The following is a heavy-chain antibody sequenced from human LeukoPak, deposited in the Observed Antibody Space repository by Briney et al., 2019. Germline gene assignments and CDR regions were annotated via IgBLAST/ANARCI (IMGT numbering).Heavy chain of an antibody. J-gene: IGHJ4*02. CDR2: INHSGRT. V-gene: IGHV4-34*10. Sequence: SETLSVTCAVYADSFSGYYWSWIRQPPGKGLEWIGEINHSGRTNYNPSLKSRVTMSVDTSKNQFSLKLSSVTAADTAVYYCARSPRYYDSSGFDYWGQGTLVTVSS. D-gene: IGHD3-22*01. CDR1: ADSFSGYY. CDR3: ARSPRYYDSSGFDY.